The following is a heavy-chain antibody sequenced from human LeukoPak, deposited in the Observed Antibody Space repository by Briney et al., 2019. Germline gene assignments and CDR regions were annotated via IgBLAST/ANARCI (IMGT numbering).Heavy chain of an antibody. CDR3: ARGGYYYYYMDV. V-gene: IGHV1-8*02. J-gene: IGHJ6*03. Sequence: ASVKVSCKASGYTFTSSEINWVRQATGQGLEWMGWMNPNSGKTGYAERFQGRVTMTRNTSISTAYMELSSLRSDDTAVYYCARGGYYYYYMDVWGKGTTVTVS. CDR1: GYTFTSSE. CDR2: MNPNSGKT.